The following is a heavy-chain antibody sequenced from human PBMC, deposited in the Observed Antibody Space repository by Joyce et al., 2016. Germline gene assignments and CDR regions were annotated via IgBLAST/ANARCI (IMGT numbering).Heavy chain of an antibody. J-gene: IGHJ6*02. CDR2: IYTTGST. D-gene: IGHD1-26*01. V-gene: IGHV4-61*02. Sequence: QVQLQESGPGLVKPSQTLTLTCTVSGASATSGSFYWSWIRQPAGKGLEWIGRIYTTGSTNDKSSLKSRVTMALDTSKNQVSLKLNSVTAADTAVYYCARSTGGSYLFGMDVWGQGTTVTVSS. CDR3: ARSTGGSYLFGMDV. CDR1: GASATSGSFY.